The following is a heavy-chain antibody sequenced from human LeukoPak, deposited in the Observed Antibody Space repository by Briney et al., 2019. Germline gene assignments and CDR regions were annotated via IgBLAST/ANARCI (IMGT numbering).Heavy chain of an antibody. V-gene: IGHV1-2*02. J-gene: IGHJ4*02. CDR1: GYTFTVYY. CDR2: INPNSGGT. CDR3: ARDGGGYDREGLDY. Sequence: ASVKVSCKTSGYTFTVYYMHWVRQAPGQGLEWMGWINPNSGGTNYAQKFQGRVTMTRDTSISTAYMELSRLRSDDTAVYYCARDGGGYDREGLDYWGQGTLVTVSS. D-gene: IGHD5-12*01.